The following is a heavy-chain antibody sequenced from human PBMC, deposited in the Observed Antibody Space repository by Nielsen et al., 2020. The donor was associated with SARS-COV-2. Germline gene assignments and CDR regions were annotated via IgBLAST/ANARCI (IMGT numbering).Heavy chain of an antibody. CDR1: GFTFSSYS. CDR2: ISSSSSYI. CDR3: ARVDTVAAFDY. D-gene: IGHD6-19*01. J-gene: IGHJ4*02. Sequence: GESLKISCAASGFTFSSYSMNWVRQAPGKGLEWVSSISSSSSYIYHADSVKGRFTISRDNAKNSLYLQMNSLRAEDTAVYYCARVDTVAAFDYWGQGTLVTVSS. V-gene: IGHV3-21*01.